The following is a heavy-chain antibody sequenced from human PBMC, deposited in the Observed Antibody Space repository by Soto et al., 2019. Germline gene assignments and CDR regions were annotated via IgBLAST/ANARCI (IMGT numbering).Heavy chain of an antibody. Sequence: QVQLQESGPGLVKPSETLSLTCSISGGSISDYQWNWIRQPPGMGLEWIGYIYYSGRTNYNPSLKSRLTISLDTSTRQFSLRLRSVTAADTAVYYCARMRGLGEISPYLDYWGQGALVTVSS. D-gene: IGHD3-16*01. CDR1: GGSISDYQ. V-gene: IGHV4-59*01. CDR2: IYYSGRT. J-gene: IGHJ4*02. CDR3: ARMRGLGEISPYLDY.